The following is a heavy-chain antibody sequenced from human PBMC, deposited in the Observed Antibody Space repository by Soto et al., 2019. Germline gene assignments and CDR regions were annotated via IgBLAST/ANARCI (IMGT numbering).Heavy chain of an antibody. J-gene: IGHJ6*02. V-gene: IGHV1-69*06. CDR1: GGTFSSYA. CDR2: IIPIFGTA. Sequence: QVQLVQSGAEVKKPGSSVKVSCKASGGTFSSYAISWVRQAPGQGLEWMGGIIPIFGTANYAQKFQGRVTITADKSTRTAYMELSSLRSEDTAVYYCARHGTVYYYYCMDVWGQGTTVTVSS. D-gene: IGHD1-1*01. CDR3: ARHGTVYYYYCMDV.